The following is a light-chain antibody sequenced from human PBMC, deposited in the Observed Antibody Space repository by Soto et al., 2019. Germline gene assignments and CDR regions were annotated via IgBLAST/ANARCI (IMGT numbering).Light chain of an antibody. CDR2: AAS. CDR1: QSISSS. Sequence: DIPMTQSPSSLSASVGDRVTITCRASQSISSSLNWYQQKPGKAPDLLIYAASNLQSGVPSRFRGSGSGTDFTLTISSLQPEDFATYYCQQSYSSPQMYTFGQGTKLEIK. CDR3: QQSYSSPQMYT. J-gene: IGKJ2*01. V-gene: IGKV1-39*01.